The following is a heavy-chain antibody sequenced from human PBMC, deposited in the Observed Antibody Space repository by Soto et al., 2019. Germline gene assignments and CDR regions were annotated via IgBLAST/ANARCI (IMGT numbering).Heavy chain of an antibody. D-gene: IGHD6-13*01. CDR2: ISYDGSNK. J-gene: IGHJ1*01. V-gene: IGHV3-30*18. CDR1: GFTFGSYG. Sequence: QVQLVESGGGVVQPGRSLRLSCAASGFTFGSYGMHWVRQAPGKGLEWVAVISYDGSNKYYADSVKGRFTISRDNSKNTLYLQMNSLRAEDTVVYYCANGVPGIAAAGTRYFQHWGQGTLVTVSS. CDR3: ANGVPGIAAAGTRYFQH.